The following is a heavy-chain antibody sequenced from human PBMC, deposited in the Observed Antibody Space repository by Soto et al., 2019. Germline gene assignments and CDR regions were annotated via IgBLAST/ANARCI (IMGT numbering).Heavy chain of an antibody. CDR1: GFTFGDYA. D-gene: IGHD2-21*01. Sequence: GGSLRLSCTASGFTFGDYAMSWVRQAPGKGLEWVGFIRSKAYGGTTEYAASVKGRFTISRDDSKSIAYLQMNSLKTEDTAVYYCTRDFCGGDCSYGMDVWGQGTTVTV. J-gene: IGHJ6*02. V-gene: IGHV3-49*04. CDR3: TRDFCGGDCSYGMDV. CDR2: IRSKAYGGTT.